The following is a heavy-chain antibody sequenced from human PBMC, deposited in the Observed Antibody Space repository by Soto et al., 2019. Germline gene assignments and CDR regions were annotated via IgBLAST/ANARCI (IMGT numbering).Heavy chain of an antibody. CDR3: AKGASDYWQHLYYFDY. Sequence: QVQLVECGGGVVQPGRSLRLSCAASGFTFSSYGMHWVRQAPGKGLEWVAVISYDGSNKYYADSVKGRFTISRDNSKNTLYLQMNSLRAEDTAVYYCAKGASDYWQHLYYFDYWGQGTLVTVSS. J-gene: IGHJ4*02. V-gene: IGHV3-30*18. D-gene: IGHD6-25*01. CDR1: GFTFSSYG. CDR2: ISYDGSNK.